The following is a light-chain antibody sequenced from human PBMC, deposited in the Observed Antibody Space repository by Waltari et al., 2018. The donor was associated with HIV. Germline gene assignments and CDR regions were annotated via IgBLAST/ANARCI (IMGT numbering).Light chain of an antibody. CDR2: KAS. CDR3: QQYYRYPYT. CDR1: QSISSW. Sequence: DIQMTQSPSTLSASVGDRVTIPCRASQSISSWLAWYQQKPGKAPKLLIYKASSLESGVPSRFSGSGSETEFTLTVSSLQPDDFAAYYCQQYYRYPYTFGQGTKLEIK. J-gene: IGKJ2*01. V-gene: IGKV1-5*03.